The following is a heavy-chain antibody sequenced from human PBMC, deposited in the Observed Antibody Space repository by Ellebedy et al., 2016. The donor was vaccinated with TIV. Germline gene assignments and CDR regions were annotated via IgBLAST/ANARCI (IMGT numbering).Heavy chain of an antibody. CDR1: GGSISTYY. CDR3: ARGPLRYFDWVYYYHGMDV. Sequence: MPSETLSLTCTVSGGSISTYYWSWIRQRPGQGLEWIGYIYYSGYTKYNPSLKSRVTISLDTSKDQFSLRLSSVTAADTAVYYCARGPLRYFDWVYYYHGMDVWGQGTTVTVSS. D-gene: IGHD3-9*01. V-gene: IGHV4-59*08. J-gene: IGHJ6*02. CDR2: IYYSGYT.